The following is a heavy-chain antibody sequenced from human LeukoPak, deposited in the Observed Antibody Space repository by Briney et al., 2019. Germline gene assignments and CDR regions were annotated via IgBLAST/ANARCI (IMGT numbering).Heavy chain of an antibody. CDR1: EFKINDHW. CDR3: ARGHYGLGS. Sequence: GGTLRLSCSPSEFKINDHWMSWVRQAAGKGLEWVAHINQAGSEKQYVDSVKGRFTISRDNAKNSLFLHMNSLRPEDTAVYYCARGHYGLGSWGQGTLVTVSS. CDR2: INQAGSEK. J-gene: IGHJ5*01. V-gene: IGHV3-7*04. D-gene: IGHD3-10*01.